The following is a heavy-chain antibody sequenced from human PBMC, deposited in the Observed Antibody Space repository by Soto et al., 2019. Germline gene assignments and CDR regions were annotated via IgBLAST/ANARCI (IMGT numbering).Heavy chain of an antibody. Sequence: PGESLKISCKGSGYIFTSYWIGWVRQMPGKGLEWMGIIYPGDSDTRYSPSFQGQVTISADKSISTAYLQWSSLKASDTAMYYCARQYYYDSSGYSSDAFDIWGQGIMVTVS. CDR1: GYIFTSYW. CDR3: ARQYYYDSSGYSSDAFDI. J-gene: IGHJ3*02. V-gene: IGHV5-51*01. D-gene: IGHD3-22*01. CDR2: IYPGDSDT.